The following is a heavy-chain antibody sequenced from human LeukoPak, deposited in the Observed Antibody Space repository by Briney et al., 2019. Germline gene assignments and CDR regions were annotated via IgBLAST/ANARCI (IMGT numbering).Heavy chain of an antibody. CDR3: ARLTYGY. V-gene: IGHV3-48*02. D-gene: IGHD4-17*01. CDR1: GFTFSSFS. Sequence: GGSLRLSCAASGFTFSSFSMNWVRRAPGKGLEWISYISNSGSDISYADSVKGRFTISRANAKNSLYLQMNSLRDEDTAVYYCARLTYGYWGQGTLVSVSS. J-gene: IGHJ4*02. CDR2: ISNSGSDI.